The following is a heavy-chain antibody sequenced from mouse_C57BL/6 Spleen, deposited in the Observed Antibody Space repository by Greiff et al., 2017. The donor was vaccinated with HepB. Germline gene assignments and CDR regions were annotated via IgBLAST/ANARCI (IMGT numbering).Heavy chain of an antibody. CDR2: IYPSDSET. V-gene: IGHV1-61*01. CDR1: GYTFTSYW. CDR3: ARSDGDFDY. J-gene: IGHJ2*01. Sequence: VQLQQPGAELVRPGSSVKLSCKASGYTFTSYWMDWVKQRPGQGLEWIGNIYPSDSETHYNQKFKDKATLTVDKSSSTAYMQLSSLTSEDSAVYYCARSDGDFDYWGQGTTLTVSS.